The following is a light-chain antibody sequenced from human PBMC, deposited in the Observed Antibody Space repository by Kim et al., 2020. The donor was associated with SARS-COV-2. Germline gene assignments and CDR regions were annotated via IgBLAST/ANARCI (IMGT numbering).Light chain of an antibody. CDR1: QSISSSY. CDR2: SAS. V-gene: IGKV3-20*01. CDR3: QQYGSSPPYT. Sequence: DIVLTQSPGTLSLSPGERATLSCRASQSISSSYLAWYQQRPGQAPRLLIYSASSRATGIPDRFSGSGSGTDFTLTISRLEPEDFAVYYCQQYGSSPPYTFGQGTKLEI. J-gene: IGKJ2*01.